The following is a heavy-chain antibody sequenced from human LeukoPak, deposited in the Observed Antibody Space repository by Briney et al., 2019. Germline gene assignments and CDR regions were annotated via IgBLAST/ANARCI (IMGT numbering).Heavy chain of an antibody. Sequence: GGPLRLSCAASGFTFSSYGMHWVRQAPGKGLEWVAFIRYDGSNKYYADSVKGRFTISRDNSKNTLYLQMNSLRAEDTAVYYCAKDLVGALKGGFDYWGQGTLVTVSS. D-gene: IGHD1-26*01. J-gene: IGHJ4*02. CDR2: IRYDGSNK. CDR3: AKDLVGALKGGFDY. CDR1: GFTFSSYG. V-gene: IGHV3-30*02.